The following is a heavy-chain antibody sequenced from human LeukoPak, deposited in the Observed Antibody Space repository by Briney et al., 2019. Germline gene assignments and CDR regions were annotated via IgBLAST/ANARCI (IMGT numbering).Heavy chain of an antibody. CDR1: GGSISNYY. D-gene: IGHD5-12*01. J-gene: IGHJ5*02. V-gene: IGHV4-4*07. Sequence: TETLSLTCTVSGGSISNYYWSWIRQPAGKGLEWIGRIYSSGTTIYNPSLKSRVTMSVDTSKNQFSLKLSSVTAADTAVYFCASGSSGYDPWGQGTLVTVSS. CDR2: IYSSGTT. CDR3: ASGSSGYDP.